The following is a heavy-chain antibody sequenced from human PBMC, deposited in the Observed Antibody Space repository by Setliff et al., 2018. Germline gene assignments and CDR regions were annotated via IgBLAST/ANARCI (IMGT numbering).Heavy chain of an antibody. CDR1: GGSFSGYY. Sequence: SETLSLTCAVYGGSFSGYYWSWIRQPPGKGLEWIGEINHSGSTNYNPSRKSRVTMSVDTSKNQFSLKLSSVTAADTAVYYCARTNYYDSSTYFNWFDPWGQGTLVTVSS. CDR2: INHSGST. CDR3: ARTNYYDSSTYFNWFDP. J-gene: IGHJ5*02. D-gene: IGHD3-22*01. V-gene: IGHV4-34*01.